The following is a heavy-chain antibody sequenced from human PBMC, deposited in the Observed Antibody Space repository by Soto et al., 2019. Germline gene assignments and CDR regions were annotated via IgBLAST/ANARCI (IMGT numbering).Heavy chain of an antibody. CDR2: IYYSGNA. CDR1: GGSISSRSYY. J-gene: IGHJ4*02. CDR3: ARHKDTSSRYLLPDF. Sequence: SETLSLTCTVSGGSISSRSYYWGWIRQPPGKGLEWIGSIYYSGNAYYNPSLKSRVAVSVDTSRNQFSLKVTSVTATDTAVYYCARHKDTSSRYLLPDFWGQGTLVTVSS. D-gene: IGHD6-13*01. V-gene: IGHV4-39*01.